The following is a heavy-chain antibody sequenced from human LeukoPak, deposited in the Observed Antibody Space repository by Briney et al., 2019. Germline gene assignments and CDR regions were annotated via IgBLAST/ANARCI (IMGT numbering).Heavy chain of an antibody. V-gene: IGHV3-30*18. D-gene: IGHD5-24*01. CDR3: AKDREMATDPRLPADY. J-gene: IGHJ4*02. CDR1: GFTFSSYG. Sequence: GGSRGLSCAASGFTFSSYGMHWVRQAPGKGLEWVAVISYDGSNKYYADSVKGRFTISRDNSKNTLYLQMNSLRAEDTAVYYCAKDREMATDPRLPADYWGQGTLVTVSS. CDR2: ISYDGSNK.